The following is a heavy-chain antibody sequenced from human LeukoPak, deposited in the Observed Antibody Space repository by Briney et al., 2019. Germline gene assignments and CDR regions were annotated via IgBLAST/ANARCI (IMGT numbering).Heavy chain of an antibody. V-gene: IGHV4-39*07. CDR1: GVSISSISYY. Sequence: SETLSLTCTVSGVSISSISYYWGWIRQPPGKGLEWIGSIYYSGSTYYNPALKSRVTISVDTSKNQFSLKLSSVTAADTAVYYCARDPDGYYFDSWGPGTLVTVSS. J-gene: IGHJ4*02. CDR2: IYYSGST. CDR3: ARDPDGYYFDS.